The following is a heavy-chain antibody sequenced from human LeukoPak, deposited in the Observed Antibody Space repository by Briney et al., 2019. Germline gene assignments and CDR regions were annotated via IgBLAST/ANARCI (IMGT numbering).Heavy chain of an antibody. CDR1: GFTFSSYS. Sequence: PGGSLRLSCAASGFTFSSYSMNWVRQAPGKGLEWVSSISSSSSYIYYADSVKGRFTISRDNSKNTLYLQMNSLRAEDTAVYYCARAKNWNYSNFDYWGQGTLVTVSS. V-gene: IGHV3-21*01. D-gene: IGHD1-7*01. CDR2: ISSSSSYI. J-gene: IGHJ4*02. CDR3: ARAKNWNYSNFDY.